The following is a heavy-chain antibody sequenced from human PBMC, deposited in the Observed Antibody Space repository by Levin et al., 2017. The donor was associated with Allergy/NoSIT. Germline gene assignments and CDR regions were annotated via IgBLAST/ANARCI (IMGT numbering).Heavy chain of an antibody. V-gene: IGHV1-2*02. D-gene: IGHD6-19*01. CDR3: ARVSALAVRHFDF. CDR1: GYTFSAYY. J-gene: IGHJ4*02. CDR2: IDLNSGDT. Sequence: GESLKVSCKTSGYTFSAYYMHWVRLTPGQGFQWMGWIDLNSGDTSSAQTFQGRVILTWDTSTSTASMALSGLTFDDTAIYYCARVSALAVRHFDFWGKGTRVTVSS.